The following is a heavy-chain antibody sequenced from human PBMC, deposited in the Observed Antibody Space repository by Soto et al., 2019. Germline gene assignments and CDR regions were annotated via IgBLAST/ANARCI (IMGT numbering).Heavy chain of an antibody. V-gene: IGHV3-11*04. CDR2: ISSSGSTI. CDR3: ATDGLPEEFMSGGDWFDS. CDR1: GFTFSDYY. J-gene: IGHJ5*01. Sequence: PGGSLRLSCAASGFTFSDYYMSWIRQAPGKGLEWVSYISSSGSTIYYADSVKGRFIISRDNSKNTAYMQMDSQRLEDTGVYYCATDGLPEEFMSGGDWFDSWGQGTQVTVSS. D-gene: IGHD3-16*01.